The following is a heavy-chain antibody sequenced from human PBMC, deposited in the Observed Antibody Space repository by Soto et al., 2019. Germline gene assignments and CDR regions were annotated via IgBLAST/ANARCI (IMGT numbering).Heavy chain of an antibody. Sequence: GGSLRLSCVASGFTFSNFAMAWVRQAPGEGLEWVSAISGSGDDTFYADSMKGRFTISRDNSKDTLYLQINSLRAEDTAVYYFAIPIPKTATAFESRAQRTLVTVSS. J-gene: IGHJ5*01. V-gene: IGHV3-23*01. CDR1: GFTFSNFA. CDR3: AIPIPKTATAFES. CDR2: ISGSGDDT. D-gene: IGHD2-21*02.